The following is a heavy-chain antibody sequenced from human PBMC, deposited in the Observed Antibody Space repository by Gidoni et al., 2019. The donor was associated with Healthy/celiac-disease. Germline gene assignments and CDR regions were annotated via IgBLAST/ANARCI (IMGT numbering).Heavy chain of an antibody. CDR3: ARGDVDTAMVTDY. J-gene: IGHJ4*02. CDR1: GFTFSVYY. V-gene: IGHV3-11*01. D-gene: IGHD5-18*01. Sequence: QVQRVESGGGLVKPGGSLRLSCAAPGFTFSVYYLSWIRPAPGKGLGWVSYISSSGSTIYYADSVKGRFTISRDNAKNSLYLQMNSLRAEDTAVYYCARGDVDTAMVTDYWGQGTLVTVSS. CDR2: ISSSGSTI.